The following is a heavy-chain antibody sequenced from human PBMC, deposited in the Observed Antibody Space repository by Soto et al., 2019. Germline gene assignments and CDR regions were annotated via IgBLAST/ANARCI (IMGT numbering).Heavy chain of an antibody. J-gene: IGHJ4*02. D-gene: IGHD6-19*01. Sequence: EVQLLESGGGLVQPGGSLRLSCAASGFTFSSYAMSWVRQAPGKGLEWVSAISGSGGSTYYADSVKGRFTISRDNSKNTLYLQMNSLRAEDTAVYYCASGRVAVAGNSYYCDYWGQGTLVTVSS. V-gene: IGHV3-23*01. CDR1: GFTFSSYA. CDR2: ISGSGGST. CDR3: ASGRVAVAGNSYYCDY.